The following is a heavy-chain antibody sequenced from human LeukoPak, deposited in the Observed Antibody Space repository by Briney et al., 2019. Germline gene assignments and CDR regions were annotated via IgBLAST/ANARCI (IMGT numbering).Heavy chain of an antibody. J-gene: IGHJ4*02. Sequence: GGSLRLSCAASGVSFSSYCMRWVRQAPGKGLEWVGYIPYDGSNKYYADSVKGRFTISRDNSKNTLYLQKNSLRAEDTAVYYRARGKRMKAAAGTSYYFDYWGQGTLVTVSS. D-gene: IGHD6-13*01. CDR2: IPYDGSNK. CDR1: GVSFSSYC. CDR3: ARGKRMKAAAGTSYYFDY. V-gene: IGHV3-30*02.